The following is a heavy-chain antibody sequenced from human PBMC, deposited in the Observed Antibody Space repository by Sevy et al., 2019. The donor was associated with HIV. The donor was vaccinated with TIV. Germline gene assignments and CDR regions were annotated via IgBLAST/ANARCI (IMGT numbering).Heavy chain of an antibody. CDR1: GFTFSSYS. J-gene: IGHJ4*02. CDR3: ARGYSSGWTPFDS. V-gene: IGHV3-21*01. CDR2: ISSSSSYI. Sequence: GGSLRLSCAASGFTFSSYSMNWVRQAPGKGLEWVSSISSSSSYIYYADSVKGRFTISRDNAKNSLYLQMNSLKAEDTAVYYCARGYSSGWTPFDSWAREPWLPSPQ. D-gene: IGHD6-19*01.